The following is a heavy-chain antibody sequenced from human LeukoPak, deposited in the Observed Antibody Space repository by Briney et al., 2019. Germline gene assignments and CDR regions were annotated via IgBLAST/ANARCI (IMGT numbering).Heavy chain of an antibody. D-gene: IGHD6-19*01. CDR2: IYSGGST. J-gene: IGHJ4*02. CDR3: EKMMAGNYFDY. Sequence: GGSLRLSCVASGFTVSSNDMRWVRQAPGKGLESVSVIYSGGSTYYADSVMGGFTVSRDNSKHTLFLEMNNLRAEDTAVYYCEKMMAGNYFDYWGQGDLVIVSS. V-gene: IGHV3-53*01. CDR1: GFTVSSND.